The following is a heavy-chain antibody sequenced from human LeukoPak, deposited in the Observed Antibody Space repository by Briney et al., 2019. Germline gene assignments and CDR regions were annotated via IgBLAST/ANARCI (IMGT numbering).Heavy chain of an antibody. Sequence: GGSLRLSCVASGFTFSNHAMTWVRQAPGKGLEWVSAISANGVDTFYAPSVKGRFTISRDNSKNTLYQQINSLRAEDTAIYYCAKDVWWSVSWGQGTLVTVSS. CDR2: ISANGVDT. J-gene: IGHJ5*02. CDR3: AKDVWWSVS. D-gene: IGHD2-8*02. V-gene: IGHV3-23*01. CDR1: GFTFSNHA.